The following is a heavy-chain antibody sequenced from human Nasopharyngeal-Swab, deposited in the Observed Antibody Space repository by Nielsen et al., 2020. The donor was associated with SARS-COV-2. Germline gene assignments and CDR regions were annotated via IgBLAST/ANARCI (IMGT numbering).Heavy chain of an antibody. V-gene: IGHV1-18*01. CDR3: ASHRSGYYYSGGPFDY. CDR1: GYTFASYG. Sequence: ASVKVSCKASGYTFASYGFDWVRQAPGQGLEWMGWNSAYNGDTNYAQKFQDRVTMTTDASSGTAYMELRSLRSDDTAVYYFASHRSGYYYSGGPFDYWGQGTLVTVSS. D-gene: IGHD3-22*01. J-gene: IGHJ4*02. CDR2: NSAYNGDT.